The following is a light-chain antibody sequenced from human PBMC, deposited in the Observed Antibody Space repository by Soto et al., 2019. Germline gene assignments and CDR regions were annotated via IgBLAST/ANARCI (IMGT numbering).Light chain of an antibody. CDR1: SSDIGGYNY. Sequence: QSALTQPPSASGSPGQSVTLSCTGTSSDIGGYNYVSWYQQHPGKAPKLVIYEVTKRPSGVPDRFSGSQSGNTASLTVSGLQAEEEADYYCSSYAATDNLVFGGGTQLTVL. V-gene: IGLV2-8*01. CDR2: EVT. CDR3: SSYAATDNLV. J-gene: IGLJ7*01.